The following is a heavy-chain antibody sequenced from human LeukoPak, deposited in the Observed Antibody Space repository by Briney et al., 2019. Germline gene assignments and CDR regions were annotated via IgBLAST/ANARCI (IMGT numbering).Heavy chain of an antibody. CDR3: ARGDYGDNGVDY. J-gene: IGHJ4*02. V-gene: IGHV1-8*01. D-gene: IGHD4-17*01. CDR2: MNPNSGNT. Sequence: ASVKVSCKASGYTFTSYDINWVRQATGQGLEWMGWMNPNSGNTGYAQKFQGRVTMTRNTSISTAYMELSSLRSEDTAVYYCARGDYGDNGVDYWGQGTLVTVSS. CDR1: GYTFTSYD.